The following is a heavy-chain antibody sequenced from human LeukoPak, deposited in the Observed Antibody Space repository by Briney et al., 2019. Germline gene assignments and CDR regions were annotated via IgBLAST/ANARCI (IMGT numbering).Heavy chain of an antibody. CDR3: AELGITMIGGV. D-gene: IGHD3-10*02. Sequence: PGGPLRLSCAASGFTFSSYEMNWVRQAPGKGLEWVSYFSSSGSTIYYADSVKGRFTISRDNAKNSLYLQMNSLRAEDTAVYYCAELGITMIGGVWGKGTTVTISS. CDR2: FSSSGSTI. J-gene: IGHJ6*04. CDR1: GFTFSSYE. V-gene: IGHV3-48*03.